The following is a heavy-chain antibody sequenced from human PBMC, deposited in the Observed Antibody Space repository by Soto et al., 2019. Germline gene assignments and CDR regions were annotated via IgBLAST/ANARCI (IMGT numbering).Heavy chain of an antibody. Sequence: QVQLVQSGAEVKKPGASVKVSCKASGYTFTGYYMHWVRQAPGQGLEWLGWIKPNSGGTNYAQKVQGWVTKNRDTVNSQVNMELDRPKTDVTALNYCAREKVGDVYYVPENFFDYWGQGTLVTVSS. D-gene: IGHD3-16*01. V-gene: IGHV1-2*04. CDR3: AREKVGDVYYVPENFFDY. CDR1: GYTFTGYY. CDR2: IKPNSGGT. J-gene: IGHJ4*02.